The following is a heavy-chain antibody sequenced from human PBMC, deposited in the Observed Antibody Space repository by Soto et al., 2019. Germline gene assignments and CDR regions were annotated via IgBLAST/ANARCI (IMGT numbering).Heavy chain of an antibody. V-gene: IGHV4-59*01. CDR3: AGGSIAAPGWFDP. CDR1: GGSISSYY. CDR2: IYYSGST. Sequence: SETLSLTCTVSGGSISSYYWSWIRQPPGKGLEWIGYIYYSGSTNYNPSLKSRVTISVDTSKNQFSLKLSSVTAADTAVYYCAGGSIAAPGWFDPWGQGTLVTVSS. D-gene: IGHD6-6*01. J-gene: IGHJ5*02.